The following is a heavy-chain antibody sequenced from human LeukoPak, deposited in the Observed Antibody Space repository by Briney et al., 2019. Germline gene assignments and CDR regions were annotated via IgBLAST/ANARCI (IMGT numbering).Heavy chain of an antibody. J-gene: IGHJ3*02. CDR2: ISSSSYI. Sequence: GGSLRLSCAASGFTFRSYSMDWVRQAPGKGLEWVSSISSSSYIYYADSVKGRFTISRDNAKNSLYLQMNSLRAEDTAVYYCARDTHAYCGGDCYFKDAFDIWGQGTMVTVSS. V-gene: IGHV3-21*01. CDR3: ARDTHAYCGGDCYFKDAFDI. D-gene: IGHD2-21*02. CDR1: GFTFRSYS.